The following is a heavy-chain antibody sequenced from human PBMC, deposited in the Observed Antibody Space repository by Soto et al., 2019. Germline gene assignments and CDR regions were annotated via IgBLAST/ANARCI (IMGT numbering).Heavy chain of an antibody. D-gene: IGHD1-1*01. CDR1: GFTFDDYA. V-gene: IGHV3-9*01. CDR2: ISWNSGSI. J-gene: IGHJ6*03. Sequence: EVQLVESGGGLVQPGRSLRLSCAASGFTFDDYAMHWVRQAPGKGLEWVSGISWNSGSIGYADSVKGRFTISRDNAKNSLYLQMNSLRAEDTALYYCAKDTLPVPYYMDVWGKGTTVTVSS. CDR3: AKDTLPVPYYMDV.